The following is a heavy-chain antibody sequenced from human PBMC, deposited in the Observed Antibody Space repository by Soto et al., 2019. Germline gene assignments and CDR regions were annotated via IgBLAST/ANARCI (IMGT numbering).Heavy chain of an antibody. CDR1: GFTFSSYS. CDR2: ISSSSSTI. D-gene: IGHD3-10*01. CDR3: AKILLWFGETLPEYYFDY. Sequence: GGSLRLSCAASGFTFSSYSMNWVRQAPGKGLEWVSYISSSSSTIYYADSVKGRFTISRDNAKNSLYLQMNSLRAEDTAVYYCAKILLWFGETLPEYYFDYWGQGTLVTVSS. J-gene: IGHJ4*02. V-gene: IGHV3-48*01.